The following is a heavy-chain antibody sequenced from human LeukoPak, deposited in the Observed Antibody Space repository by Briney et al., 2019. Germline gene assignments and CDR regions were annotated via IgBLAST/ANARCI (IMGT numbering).Heavy chain of an antibody. CDR3: ARETSTSSSWYNWSIKNYYYYGMDV. D-gene: IGHD6-13*01. CDR2: IKQDGSEK. Sequence: GGSLRLSCAASGFTFSSYWMSWVRQAPGKGLEWVANIKQDGSEKYYVDSVKGRFTISRDNAKNSLYLQMNSLRAEDTAVYYCARETSTSSSWYNWSIKNYYYYGMDVWGQGTTVTVSS. V-gene: IGHV3-7*01. J-gene: IGHJ6*02. CDR1: GFTFSSYW.